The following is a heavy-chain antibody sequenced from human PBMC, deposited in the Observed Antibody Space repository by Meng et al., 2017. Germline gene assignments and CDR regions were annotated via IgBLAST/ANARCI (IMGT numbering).Heavy chain of an antibody. CDR1: GFTFRNYW. V-gene: IGHV3-74*01. CDR3: ARSDWFDP. CDR2: IKPDGTIT. J-gene: IGHJ5*02. Sequence: GQRGGSGGGLVQSGGSLTLSCTASGFTFRNYWMHWVRQAPGKGLVWVSRIKPDGTITVYADSVKGRFTISRDNAKNTLYLQMNSLRSDDTAFYYCARSDWFDPWGQGTLVTVSS.